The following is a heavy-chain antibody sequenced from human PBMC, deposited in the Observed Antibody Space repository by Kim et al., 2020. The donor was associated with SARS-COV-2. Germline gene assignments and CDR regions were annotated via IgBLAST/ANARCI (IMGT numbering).Heavy chain of an antibody. V-gene: IGHV3-30*01. J-gene: IGHJ6*02. D-gene: IGHD3-9*01. CDR3: ASAYDILTGYYYYYGMDV. Sequence: VKGRFTISRDNSKTTLYLQMNSLRAEDTAVYYCASAYDILTGYYYYYGMDVWGQGTTVTVSS.